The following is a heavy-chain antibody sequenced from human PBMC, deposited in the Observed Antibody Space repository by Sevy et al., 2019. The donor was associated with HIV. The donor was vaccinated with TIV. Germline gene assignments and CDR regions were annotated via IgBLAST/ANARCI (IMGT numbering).Heavy chain of an antibody. CDR2: IKEDGNEK. V-gene: IGHV3-7*03. Sequence: GGSLRLSCAASGVTFTTHWMNWVRQAPGKGLEWVANIKEDGNEKYYVASVNGGFTNTRDNAKHSLFTQTNSLRAEDTAVYSCAKDVYWGQGTLVTVSS. J-gene: IGHJ4*02. CDR1: GVTFTTHW. CDR3: AKDVY.